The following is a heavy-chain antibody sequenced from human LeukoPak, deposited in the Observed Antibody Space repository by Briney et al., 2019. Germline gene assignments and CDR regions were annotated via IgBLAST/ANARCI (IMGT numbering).Heavy chain of an antibody. J-gene: IGHJ5*02. CDR2: IIPIFGTA. CDR1: GGTFSSYA. V-gene: IGHV1-69*05. Sequence: EASVKVSCKASGGTFSSYAISWMRQAPGQGLEWMGGIIPIFGTASYAQKFQGRVTITTDESTSTAYMELSSLRSEDTAVYYCARSDPQYNWFDPWGQGTLVTVSS. CDR3: ARSDPQYNWFDP.